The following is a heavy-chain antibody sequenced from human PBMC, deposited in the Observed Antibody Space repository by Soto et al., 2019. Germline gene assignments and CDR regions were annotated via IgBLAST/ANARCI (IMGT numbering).Heavy chain of an antibody. Sequence: QVQLVESGGGVVQPGRSLTLSCAASGFTFSRFDMHWVRQAPGKGLEWVAVISEDGNTKYYADSVKGRFTITKDKYSNPLFLQMNSLRAEDTAVYSPAKARTPYADSSAHRAVDYWGQGILVTVSS. CDR1: GFTFSRFD. D-gene: IGHD6-6*01. CDR2: ISEDGNTK. CDR3: AKARTPYADSSAHRAVDY. J-gene: IGHJ4*02. V-gene: IGHV3-30*18.